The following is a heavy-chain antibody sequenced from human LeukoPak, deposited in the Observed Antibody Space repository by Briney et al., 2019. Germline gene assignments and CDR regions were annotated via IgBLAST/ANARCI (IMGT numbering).Heavy chain of an antibody. CDR1: GFTFSSYA. Sequence: PGGSLRLSCAASGFTFSSYAMSWVRQAPGKGLEWVSTFSGSGGSTHYADSVKGRFTISRDNSKNTLYLQMNSLRAEDTAVYYCARDGATFSGYDWYYYMDVWGKGTTVTVSS. CDR3: ARDGATFSGYDWYYYMDV. CDR2: FSGSGGST. J-gene: IGHJ6*03. V-gene: IGHV3-23*01. D-gene: IGHD5-12*01.